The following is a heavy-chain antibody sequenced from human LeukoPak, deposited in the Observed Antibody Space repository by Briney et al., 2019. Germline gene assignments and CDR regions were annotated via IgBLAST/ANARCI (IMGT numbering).Heavy chain of an antibody. D-gene: IGHD3-9*01. CDR1: GFTFSSYG. CDR3: AKDSLTGTGPYYFDC. CDR2: IRYDGINK. Sequence: GGSLRLSGATSGFTFSSYGMYWVRQAPGKGLEWLAFIRYDGINKYYADSVKGRFTISRDNSKNTLYLQMNSLRAEDTAVYYCAKDSLTGTGPYYFDCWGQGTLVTVSS. J-gene: IGHJ4*02. V-gene: IGHV3-30*02.